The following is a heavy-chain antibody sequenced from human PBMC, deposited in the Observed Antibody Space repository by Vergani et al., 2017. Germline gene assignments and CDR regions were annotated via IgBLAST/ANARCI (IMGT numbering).Heavy chain of an antibody. D-gene: IGHD2-15*01. CDR3: ARDVYCSGGSLRRGDCSAPAKYYFDY. J-gene: IGHJ4*02. CDR2: IYYSGST. V-gene: IGHV4-59*12. CDR1: GGSINSYY. Sequence: QVRLQESGPGLVKPSETLSLTCTVSGGSINSYYWSWIRQPPGKGLEWIGYIYYSGSTNYNPSLKSRVTMSVDTSKNQFSLKLSSVTAADTAVYYCARDVYCSGGSLRRGDCSAPAKYYFDYWGQGTLVTVSS.